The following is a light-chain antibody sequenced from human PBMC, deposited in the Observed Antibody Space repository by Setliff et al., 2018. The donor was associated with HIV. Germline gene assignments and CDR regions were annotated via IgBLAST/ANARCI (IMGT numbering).Light chain of an antibody. CDR3: QVWDSSSDHHV. V-gene: IGLV3-21*03. J-gene: IGLJ1*01. CDR2: DDN. Sequence: SFELTQPPSVSVAPGKTARITCGGNNIGSKSVHWYQQKPGQAPVLVVYDDNDRPSGIPERFSGSNSGNTATLTISRVEAGDEADYYCQVWDSSSDHHVFGTGTQLTVL. CDR1: NIGSKS.